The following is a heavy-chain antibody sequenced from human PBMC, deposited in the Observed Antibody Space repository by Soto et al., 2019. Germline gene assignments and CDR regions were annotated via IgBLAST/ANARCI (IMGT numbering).Heavy chain of an antibody. V-gene: IGHV3-30*18. Sequence: VQLVESGGGVVQPGGSLRLSCAASGFTFFSFGMHWVRQAPGKGLEWVALISHDGTREYYADSVKGRFTISRDNSKNTLYVQMNSLRVEDTAVYYCAKDREPYSRSWPYYWGQGTLVTVSS. CDR2: ISHDGTRE. CDR3: AKDREPYSRSWPYY. D-gene: IGHD6-13*01. J-gene: IGHJ4*02. CDR1: GFTFFSFG.